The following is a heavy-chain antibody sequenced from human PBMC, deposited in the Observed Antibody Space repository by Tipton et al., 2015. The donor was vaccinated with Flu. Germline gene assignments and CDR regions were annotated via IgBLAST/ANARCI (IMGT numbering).Heavy chain of an antibody. CDR2: SSGSSGHT. CDR3: ARKSPPDY. J-gene: IGHJ4*02. CDR1: GGSISDYY. V-gene: IGHV4-59*12. Sequence: TLSLTCTVSGGSISDYYWSWIRQPPGKGLVWIAYSSGSSGHTNYNPSLKSRGTISVDTSKNQFSLELTSVTAADTAVYYCARKSPPDYWGQGILVTVSS.